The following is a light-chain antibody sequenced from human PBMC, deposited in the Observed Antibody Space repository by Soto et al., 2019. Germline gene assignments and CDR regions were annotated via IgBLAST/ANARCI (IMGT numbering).Light chain of an antibody. CDR1: QSISSW. CDR2: KAS. V-gene: IGKV1-5*03. Sequence: DIQMTQSPSTLSSSVGDRVTITCRASQSISSWLAWYQKKLGKASKLLIYKASSLEGGVPSRFSGSGSGTDFTLTISSLQPDDYSTSTCQKYPSYSITSG. J-gene: IGKJ5*01. CDR3: QKYPSYSIT.